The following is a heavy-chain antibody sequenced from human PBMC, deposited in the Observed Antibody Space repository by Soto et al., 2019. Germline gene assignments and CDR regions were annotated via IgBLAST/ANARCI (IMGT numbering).Heavy chain of an antibody. CDR1: GFTFNPYA. D-gene: IGHD6-13*01. Sequence: EGQLLESGGGLAQPGGSLRLSCAASGFTFNPYAMNWVLQAPGKGLEWVSTIRGSGAGTYYADSVKGRFTISRDNSKNTLYLQMNSLRAEDTAVYFCAKGFGISWQYYFDYWGQGTLVTVSS. CDR3: AKGFGISWQYYFDY. V-gene: IGHV3-23*01. CDR2: IRGSGAGT. J-gene: IGHJ4*02.